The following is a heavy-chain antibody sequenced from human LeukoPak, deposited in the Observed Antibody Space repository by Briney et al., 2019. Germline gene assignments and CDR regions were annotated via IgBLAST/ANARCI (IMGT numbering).Heavy chain of an antibody. V-gene: IGHV3-48*04. J-gene: IGHJ4*02. CDR1: GFTFSDSS. CDR2: ISSSSATI. D-gene: IGHD2-2*02. Sequence: PGGSLRLSCVVSGFTFSDSSMNWVRQAPGKGLEWISYISSSSATIHYADSVRGRFTISRDNAKNSLYLQMDRLRPEDTAMYYCARFFDTFGWGQGTLVAVSS. CDR3: ARFFDTFG.